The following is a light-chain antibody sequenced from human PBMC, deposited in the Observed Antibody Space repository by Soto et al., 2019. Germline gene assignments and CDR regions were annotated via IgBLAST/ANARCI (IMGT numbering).Light chain of an antibody. V-gene: IGLV1-44*01. J-gene: IGLJ2*01. CDR3: AAWDDSLNAVV. CDR1: SSNVGSNT. CDR2: HNN. Sequence: QSVLTQRPSASGTPGQRVTISCSGSSSNVGSNTVDWYQQLPGTAPKLLIYHNNQRPSGVPDRLSGSKSGTSASLAISGLQSEDEADYYCAAWDDSLNAVVFGGGTKLTVL.